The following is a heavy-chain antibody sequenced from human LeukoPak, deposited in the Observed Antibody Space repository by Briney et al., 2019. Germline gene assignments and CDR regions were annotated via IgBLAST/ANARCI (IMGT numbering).Heavy chain of an antibody. D-gene: IGHD2/OR15-2a*01. Sequence: GGSLRLSCAASGFSFSSYYMSWVRQAPGKGLEWVALINPDGNERYHVDSVKGRLTISRDNSKNTLYLQMNSLRAEDTAIYYCAREGPRGNSQFDYWGQGTLVTVSS. V-gene: IGHV3-7*01. CDR1: GFSFSSYY. J-gene: IGHJ4*02. CDR2: INPDGNER. CDR3: AREGPRGNSQFDY.